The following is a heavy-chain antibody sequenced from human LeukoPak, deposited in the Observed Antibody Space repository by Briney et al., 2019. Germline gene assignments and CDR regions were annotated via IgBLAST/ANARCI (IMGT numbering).Heavy chain of an antibody. D-gene: IGHD2-8*02. CDR2: ISSSSSYI. Sequence: GGSLRLSCAASGFTFSSYSMNWVRQAPGKGLEWVSSISSSSSYIYYADSVKGRFTISRDNAKNSLYLQMNSLRAEDTAVYYCARGNWWVGAAQYCDYWGRGTLVTVSS. CDR3: ARGNWWVGAAQYCDY. CDR1: GFTFSSYS. V-gene: IGHV3-21*01. J-gene: IGHJ4*02.